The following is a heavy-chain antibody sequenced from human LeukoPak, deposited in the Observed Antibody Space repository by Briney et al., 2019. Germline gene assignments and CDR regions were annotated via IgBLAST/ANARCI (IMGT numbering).Heavy chain of an antibody. Sequence: PGGSLRLSCAASGFTFSNAWMSWVRQAPGKGLEWVGCIKSKTDGRTTDYAAHVKCRFTISRHDTKNTLYLQMNSLKTEDTAVYYCTTDLPYDSIGYQPWGQGTLVTVSS. V-gene: IGHV3-15*01. CDR3: TTDLPYDSIGYQP. CDR2: IKSKTDGRTT. D-gene: IGHD3-22*01. J-gene: IGHJ5*02. CDR1: GFTFSNAW.